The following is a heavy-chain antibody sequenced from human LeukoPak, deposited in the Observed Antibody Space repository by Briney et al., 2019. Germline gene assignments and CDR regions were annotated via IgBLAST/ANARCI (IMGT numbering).Heavy chain of an antibody. J-gene: IGHJ4*02. D-gene: IGHD2-15*01. CDR2: IRQDGSEK. CDR1: GFTFTSYW. Sequence: GGSLRLSCAASGFTFTSYWMYWVRQAPGKGLEWVAYIRQDGSEKYYVDSVKGRFTISRDNAKNSLYLQMNSLRVGDTAVYYCAVAASGDYWGQGTLVTVSS. V-gene: IGHV3-7*01. CDR3: AVAASGDY.